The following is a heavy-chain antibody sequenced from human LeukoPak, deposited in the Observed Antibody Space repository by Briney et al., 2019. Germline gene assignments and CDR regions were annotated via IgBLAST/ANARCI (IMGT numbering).Heavy chain of an antibody. Sequence: GGALRLSCAASGFTFSSNAMNWVRQAPGKGLEWVSSISSSSSYIYYADSVKGRFTISRDNAKNSLYLQMNSLTAEDTAVYYCARKMKTGDRVGTFDIWGQGTMVTVSS. V-gene: IGHV3-21*01. D-gene: IGHD1-1*01. CDR1: GFTFSSNA. CDR2: ISSSSSYI. J-gene: IGHJ3*02. CDR3: ARKMKTGDRVGTFDI.